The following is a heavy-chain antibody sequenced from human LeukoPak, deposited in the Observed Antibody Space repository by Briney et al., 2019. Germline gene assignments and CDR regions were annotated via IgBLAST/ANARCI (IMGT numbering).Heavy chain of an antibody. Sequence: GGSLRLSCAASGFTFSSYWMSWVRQAPGKGLEGVANIKQDGSEKYYVDSVKGRFTISRDNAKNSLYLQMNSLRAEDTAVYYCARENWVLPYDYWGQGTLVTVSS. J-gene: IGHJ4*02. CDR1: GFTFSSYW. CDR3: ARENWVLPYDY. V-gene: IGHV3-7*01. CDR2: IKQDGSEK. D-gene: IGHD7-27*01.